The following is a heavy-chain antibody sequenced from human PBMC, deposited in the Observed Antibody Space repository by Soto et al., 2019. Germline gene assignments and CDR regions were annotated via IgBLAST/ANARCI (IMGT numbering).Heavy chain of an antibody. CDR2: ISYDGRNK. CDR1: GFTFSSYG. D-gene: IGHD6-13*01. J-gene: IGHJ4*02. V-gene: IGHV3-30*18. CDR3: AKDQGYSSSWLDY. Sequence: QVHLVESGGGVVQPGRSLRLSCAASGFTFSSYGMHWVCQAPGKGLEWVALISYDGRNKYYTDSVKGRFNISRENSKNTLYLQVYSLRGEDTAMYYCAKDQGYSSSWLDYWGQGTLVTVSS.